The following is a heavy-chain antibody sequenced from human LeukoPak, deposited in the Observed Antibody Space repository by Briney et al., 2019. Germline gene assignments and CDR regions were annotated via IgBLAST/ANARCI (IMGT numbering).Heavy chain of an antibody. CDR2: ISWNSGAI. J-gene: IGHJ4*02. CDR3: AREVTIFGVVMTSSYYFDY. Sequence: PGRSLRLSCAASGFTFDDYAMHWVRQAPGKGLEWVSGISWNSGAIGYADSVKGRFTISRDNAKNSLYLQMNSLRAEDTAVYYCAREVTIFGVVMTSSYYFDYWGQGTLVTVSS. D-gene: IGHD3-3*01. CDR1: GFTFDDYA. V-gene: IGHV3-9*01.